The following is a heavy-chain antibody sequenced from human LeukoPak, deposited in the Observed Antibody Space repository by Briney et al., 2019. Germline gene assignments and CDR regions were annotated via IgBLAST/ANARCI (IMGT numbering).Heavy chain of an antibody. CDR3: ARRHHYYYYMDV. CDR1: GGSVSSYY. Sequence: SETLPLTCTVSGGSVSSYYWSWIRQPPEKGLEWIGYIYNSGGTNYNPSLNSRVTISVDTSKNQFSLTLSSVTAADTAVYYCARRHHYYYYMDVWGKGTTVTVSS. V-gene: IGHV4-4*09. CDR2: IYNSGGT. J-gene: IGHJ6*03.